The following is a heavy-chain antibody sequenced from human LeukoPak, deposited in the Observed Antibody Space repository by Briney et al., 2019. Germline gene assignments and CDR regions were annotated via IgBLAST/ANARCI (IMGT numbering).Heavy chain of an antibody. CDR2: IYYSGST. V-gene: IGHV4-59*01. J-gene: IGHJ4*02. CDR3: ARDYYGSGSSHFDY. Sequence: PSETLSLTCTVSGGSISSYYWSWIRQPPGKGLEWIGYIYYSGSTNYNPSLKSRVTISVNTSKNQFSLKLSSVTAADTAVYYCARDYYGSGSSHFDYWGQGTLVTVSS. D-gene: IGHD6-6*01. CDR1: GGSISSYY.